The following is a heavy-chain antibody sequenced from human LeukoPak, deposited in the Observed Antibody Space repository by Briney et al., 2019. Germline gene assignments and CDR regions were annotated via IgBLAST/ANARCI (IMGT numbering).Heavy chain of an antibody. CDR3: ARVTYYDFWSGSPGWFDP. CDR2: INPSGGST. Sequence: ASVKVSCKASGYTFTSYYMHWVRQAPGQGLEWMGIINPSGGSTNYAQKLQGRVTMTTDTSTSTAYMELRSLRSDDTAVYYCARVTYYDFWSGSPGWFDPWGQGTLVTVSS. CDR1: GYTFTSYY. V-gene: IGHV1-46*01. J-gene: IGHJ5*02. D-gene: IGHD3-3*01.